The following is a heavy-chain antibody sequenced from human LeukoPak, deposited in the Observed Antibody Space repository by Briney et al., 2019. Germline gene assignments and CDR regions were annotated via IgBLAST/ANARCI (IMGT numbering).Heavy chain of an antibody. J-gene: IGHJ4*02. CDR2: IKSKTDGGTT. CDR3: TNYYYDSSGYYPFFDY. D-gene: IGHD3-22*01. V-gene: IGHV3-15*01. Sequence: PGGSLRLSCAASGFTFSNAWMSWVRQAPGKGLEWVGRIKSKTDGGTTDYAAPVKGRLTISRDDSKNTLYLQMNSLKTEDTAVYYCTNYYYDSSGYYPFFDYWGQGTLVTVSS. CDR1: GFTFSNAW.